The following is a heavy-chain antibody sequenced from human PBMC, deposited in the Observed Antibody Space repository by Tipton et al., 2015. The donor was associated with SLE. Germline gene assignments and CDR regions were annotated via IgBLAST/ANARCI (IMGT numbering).Heavy chain of an antibody. V-gene: IGHV4-39*07. CDR2: IYYSGST. Sequence: TLSLTCTVSGGSISSSSYYWGWIRQPPGKGLEWIGSIYYSGSTHYNPSLKSRVTISVDTSKNQFSLKLSSVTAADTAVYYCASHYYDSSGYDDAFDIWGQGTMVTVSS. CDR3: ASHYYDSSGYDDAFDI. J-gene: IGHJ3*02. D-gene: IGHD3-22*01. CDR1: GGSISSSSYY.